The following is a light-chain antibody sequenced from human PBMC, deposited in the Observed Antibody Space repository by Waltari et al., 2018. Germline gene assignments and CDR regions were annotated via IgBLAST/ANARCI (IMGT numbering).Light chain of an antibody. CDR3: NSFTTSTTWV. CDR1: SNAVGSYNR. J-gene: IGLJ3*02. V-gene: IGLV2-18*02. Sequence: QSALTQPPSVSGSPGQSVTIPCTGTSNAVGSYNRVSWYQQPPGTAPKLMIYEVSNRPSGVPDRFSGSKSGNTASLTISGLQPEDEADYYCNSFTTSTTWVFGGGTRVTVL. CDR2: EVS.